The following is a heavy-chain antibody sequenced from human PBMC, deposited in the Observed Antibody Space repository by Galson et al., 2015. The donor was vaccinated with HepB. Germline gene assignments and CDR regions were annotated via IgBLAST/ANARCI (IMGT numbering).Heavy chain of an antibody. CDR2: IKQDGSEK. CDR3: ARIGILFKTWNRYFDL. Sequence: SLRLSCAASGFTFSSYWMSWVRQAPGKGLEWVANIKQDGSEKYYVDSVKGRFTISRDNADNSLHLQMSTLRDEDTAVYYCARIGILFKTWNRYFDLWGRGTLVTVSS. J-gene: IGHJ2*01. V-gene: IGHV3-7*03. D-gene: IGHD3-3*01. CDR1: GFTFSSYW.